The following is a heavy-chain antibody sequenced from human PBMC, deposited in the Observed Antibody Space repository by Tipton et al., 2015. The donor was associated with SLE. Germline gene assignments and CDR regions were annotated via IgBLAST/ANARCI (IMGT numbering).Heavy chain of an antibody. V-gene: IGHV4-39*01. Sequence: TLSLTCTVSGGSISSSSYYWGWIRQPPGKGLEWIGSIYYSGSTYYNPSLKSRVTISVDTSKNQFSLKLSSVTAADTAIYYCARTSKETDVFDIWGQGTMVTVSS. CDR2: IYYSGST. CDR1: GGSISSSSYY. CDR3: ARTSKETDVFDI. J-gene: IGHJ3*02.